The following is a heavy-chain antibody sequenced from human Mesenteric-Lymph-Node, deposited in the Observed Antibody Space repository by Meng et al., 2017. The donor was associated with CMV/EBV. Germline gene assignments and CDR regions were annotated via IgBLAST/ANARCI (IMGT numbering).Heavy chain of an antibody. V-gene: IGHV4-39*07. CDR3: ARGPGGSIAAAGSIYYYYGMDV. CDR2: IYYSGST. CDR1: GGSISSSSYY. J-gene: IGHJ6*02. Sequence: SETLSLTCTVSGGSISSSSYYWGWIRQPPGKGLEWIGSIYYSGSTYYNPSLKSRVTISVDTSKNQFSLKLSSVTAADTAVYYCARGPGGSIAAAGSIYYYYGMDVWGQGTTVTVSS. D-gene: IGHD6-13*01.